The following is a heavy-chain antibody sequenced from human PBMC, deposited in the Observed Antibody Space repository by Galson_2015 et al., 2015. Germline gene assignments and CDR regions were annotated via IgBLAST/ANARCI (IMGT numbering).Heavy chain of an antibody. D-gene: IGHD3-10*01. CDR3: ARELGGTYYFDY. J-gene: IGHJ4*02. CDR2: INPSGAAT. Sequence: SVKVSCKASGYTFTNYFIQWVRQAPGQGLEWVGAINPSGAATFYAQKLQGRVTMTRDTPTSTVYVELGSLGSEDTAVYYCARELGGTYYFDYWGLGTLVTVSS. CDR1: GYTFTNYF. V-gene: IGHV1-46*04.